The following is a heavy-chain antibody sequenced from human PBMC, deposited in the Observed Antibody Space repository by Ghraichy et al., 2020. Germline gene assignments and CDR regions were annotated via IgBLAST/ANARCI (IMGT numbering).Heavy chain of an antibody. CDR1: GFTFSSYE. Sequence: GESLNISCAGSGFTFSSYEMNWVRQAPGKGLEWVSYIRGTTSAIYYADSVKGRFTMSRDNAKSSLYLQMNSLRVEDTAVYYCARDEADGGIDFWGRGTLVTVSP. CDR3: ARDEADGGIDF. V-gene: IGHV3-48*03. J-gene: IGHJ4*02. CDR2: IRGTTSAI. D-gene: IGHD3-16*01.